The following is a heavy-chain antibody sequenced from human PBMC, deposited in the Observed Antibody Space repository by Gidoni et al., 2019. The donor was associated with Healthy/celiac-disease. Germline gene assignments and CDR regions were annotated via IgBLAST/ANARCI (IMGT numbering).Heavy chain of an antibody. CDR1: GFTFSSYA. J-gene: IGHJ4*02. CDR2: ISGSGGST. CDR3: AKRVGAIVATIDY. V-gene: IGHV3-23*01. D-gene: IGHD5-12*01. Sequence: EVQLSESGGGLVQPGGYLRLPCAGSGFTFSSYAMSWVRPAPGKGLEWVSAISGSGGSTYYADSVKGRFTISRDNSKNTLYLQMNSLRAEDTAVYYCAKRVGAIVATIDYWGQGTLVTVSS.